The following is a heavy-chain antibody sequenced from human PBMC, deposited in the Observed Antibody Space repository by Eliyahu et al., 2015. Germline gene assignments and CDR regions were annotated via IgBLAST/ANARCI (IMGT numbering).Heavy chain of an antibody. CDR2: IYYSGGT. V-gene: IGHV4-39*01. Sequence: QLQLQESGPGLVKPSETLSLTCTVSVGSISGSPRYWGWVWVRQPPGKGLEWIGSIYYSGGTNYNPSLKSRVTISVDTSKNQFSLKLSSVTAADTAGYYCARGFCSTSSCYGFDPWGQGTLVTVSS. D-gene: IGHD2/OR15-2a*01. CDR1: VGSISGSPRY. J-gene: IGHJ5*02. CDR3: ARGFCSTSSCYGFDP.